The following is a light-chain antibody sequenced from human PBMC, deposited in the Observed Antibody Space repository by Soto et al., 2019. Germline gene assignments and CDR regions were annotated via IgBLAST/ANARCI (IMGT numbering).Light chain of an antibody. J-gene: IGKJ2*01. CDR1: QTISSN. CDR2: GAS. CDR3: QQYHNWPPQYT. Sequence: EIVMTQSPATLSVSPGERFTLSCRASQTISSNLAWYQQKPGQAPRLLIHGASTRASGVPDRFSGSGSGTDFTLTISSLQSEDFAVYYCQQYHNWPPQYTFGQGTKLQIK. V-gene: IGKV3-15*01.